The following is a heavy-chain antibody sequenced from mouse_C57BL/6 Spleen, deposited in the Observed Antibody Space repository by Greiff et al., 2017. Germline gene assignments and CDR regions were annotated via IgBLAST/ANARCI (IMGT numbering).Heavy chain of an antibody. V-gene: IGHV1-59*01. CDR2: IDPSDSYT. Sequence: VQLQQPGAELVRPGTSVKLSCKASGYTFTSYWMHWVQQRPGQGLEWIGVIDPSDSYTNYNQKFKGKATLTVDTSSSTAYLQLSSLTSEDSAVYYCARSHDGYYGYWGQGTTLTVSS. D-gene: IGHD2-3*01. J-gene: IGHJ2*01. CDR3: ARSHDGYYGY. CDR1: GYTFTSYW.